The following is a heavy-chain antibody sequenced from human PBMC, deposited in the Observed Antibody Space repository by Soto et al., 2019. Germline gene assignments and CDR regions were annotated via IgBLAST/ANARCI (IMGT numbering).Heavy chain of an antibody. CDR1: GYSFTSYW. Sequence: GESLKISCKGSGYSFTSYWISWVRQMPGKGLEWMGTIDPSDSYTNYSPSFQGHVTISADKSISTAHLQWSSLKASDTAMYYCARVVYYSHTSGFDPWGQGTLVTVSS. CDR2: IDPSDSYT. V-gene: IGHV5-10-1*01. J-gene: IGHJ5*02. CDR3: ARVVYYSHTSGFDP. D-gene: IGHD3-10*01.